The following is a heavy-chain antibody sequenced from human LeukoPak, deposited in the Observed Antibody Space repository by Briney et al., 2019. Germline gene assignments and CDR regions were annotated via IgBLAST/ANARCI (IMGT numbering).Heavy chain of an antibody. Sequence: GALSLSYAASGFTFSTYGMHWVRPAPGKGLEWVAVISYDGTNKYYADSVKGRLTISRDISKNTLYLQMNSLRAEDTAVYYCAKDRVFELWFEEASPYYFDYWGQGTLVTVSS. D-gene: IGHD3-10*01. J-gene: IGHJ4*02. V-gene: IGHV3-30*18. CDR1: GFTFSTYG. CDR2: ISYDGTNK. CDR3: AKDRVFELWFEEASPYYFDY.